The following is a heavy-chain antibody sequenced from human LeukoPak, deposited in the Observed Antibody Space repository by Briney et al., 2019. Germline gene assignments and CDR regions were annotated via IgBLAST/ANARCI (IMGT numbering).Heavy chain of an antibody. Sequence: KAGGSLRLSCAASGFTFSDSYMSWIRQVPGKGLEWISYISSSGGTIYYADSVKGRFTISRDNAKKSLYLQMNSLRAEDTAVYYCAKEGGDWGEGYFDYWGQGTLVTVSS. CDR2: ISSSGGTI. D-gene: IGHD7-27*01. CDR1: GFTFSDSY. V-gene: IGHV3-11*01. J-gene: IGHJ4*02. CDR3: AKEGGDWGEGYFDY.